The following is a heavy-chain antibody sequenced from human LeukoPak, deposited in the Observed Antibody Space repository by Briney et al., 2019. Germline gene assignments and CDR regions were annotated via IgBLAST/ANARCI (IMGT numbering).Heavy chain of an antibody. CDR1: GGSIGSYY. J-gene: IGHJ3*02. CDR2: IHYSGST. CDR3: ARLMMTIDAFDI. V-gene: IGHV4-59*01. Sequence: SETLSLTCTVSGGSIGSYYWNWIRQAPGKGLEWIGYIHYSGSTNHNSSLKSRVTISVDTSKNQFSLKLSSVTAADTAVYYCARLMMTIDAFDIWGQGTMVTVSS. D-gene: IGHD2-8*01.